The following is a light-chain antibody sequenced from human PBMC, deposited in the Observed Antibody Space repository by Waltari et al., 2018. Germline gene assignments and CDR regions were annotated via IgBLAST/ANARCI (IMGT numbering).Light chain of an antibody. J-gene: IGKJ4*01. CDR3: QQYDSAPLT. Sequence: DIVMPPSPVSLAVSLCAAGTIACKSTTSVFYSSNNKNYLAWYQQKPGQPPNLPIYWASTRESGVPDRFSGSGSGTDFTLTISSLQAEDVAVYYCQQYDSAPLTFGGGTRVEIK. V-gene: IGKV4-1*01. CDR1: TSVFYSSNNKNY. CDR2: WAS.